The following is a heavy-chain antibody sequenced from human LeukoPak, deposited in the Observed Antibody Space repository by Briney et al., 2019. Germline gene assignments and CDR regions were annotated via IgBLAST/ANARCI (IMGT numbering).Heavy chain of an antibody. D-gene: IGHD4-17*01. V-gene: IGHV1-2*06. Sequence: ASVKVSCKASGYTFTGYYMHWVRQAPGQGLEWMGRINPNSGGTSYAQKFRGRVTMTRDTSISTAYMELSRLRSDDTAVYYCARVTNDYGDYPDDYWGQGTLVTVSS. CDR1: GYTFTGYY. J-gene: IGHJ4*02. CDR2: INPNSGGT. CDR3: ARVTNDYGDYPDDY.